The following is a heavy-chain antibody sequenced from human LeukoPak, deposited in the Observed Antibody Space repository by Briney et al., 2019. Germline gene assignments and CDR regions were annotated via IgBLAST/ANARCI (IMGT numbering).Heavy chain of an antibody. V-gene: IGHV3-23*01. CDR3: AKGSLGHCSGSTCYPLDY. CDR2: ISGSGGSN. D-gene: IGHD2-2*01. Sequence: PGGSLRLSCAASGFIFSSYAMSWVRQAPGKGLEWLSGISGSGGSNYYADSVRGRFTISRDNSKSTLYLLMNSLRAEDTAVYYCAKGSLGHCSGSTCYPLDYWGQGTLVTVSS. CDR1: GFIFSSYA. J-gene: IGHJ4*02.